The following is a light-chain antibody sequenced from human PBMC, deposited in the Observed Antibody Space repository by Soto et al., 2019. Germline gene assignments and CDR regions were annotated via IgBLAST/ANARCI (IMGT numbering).Light chain of an antibody. CDR3: QHYNSWPLT. Sequence: EIVMTQSPASLSVSPGDRATLSCRASQSVGSYLTRYQQKPGQAPRHAIYDIFTRATGVPTRTSGCGSVTEFTLTISGLQSEHFAVYYCQHYNSWPLTFGRGTKVDIK. J-gene: IGKJ4*01. CDR2: DIF. V-gene: IGKV3D-15*01. CDR1: QSVGSY.